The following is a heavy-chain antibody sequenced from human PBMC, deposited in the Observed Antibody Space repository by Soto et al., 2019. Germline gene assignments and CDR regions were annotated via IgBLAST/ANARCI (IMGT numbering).Heavy chain of an antibody. CDR2: VYVDDSDT. Sequence: GESLKISCEDSGYRFTSYWIAWVRQMPGKGLEWMGIVYVDDSDTKYSPSFEGQVTISADKSISTAYLQWSSLKASDTAMYYCARLAGGTTAYYYGMDVWGQGTTVTVSS. J-gene: IGHJ6*02. CDR3: ARLAGGTTAYYYGMDV. V-gene: IGHV5-51*01. CDR1: GYRFTSYW. D-gene: IGHD1-7*01.